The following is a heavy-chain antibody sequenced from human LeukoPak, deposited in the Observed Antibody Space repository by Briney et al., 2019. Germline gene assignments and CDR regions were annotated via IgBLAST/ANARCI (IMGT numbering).Heavy chain of an antibody. J-gene: IGHJ4*02. D-gene: IGHD3-9*01. Sequence: ASVRVSCKVSGYTLTELSMHWVRQAPGKGLEWMGGFDPEDGETIYAQKFQGRVTMTEDTSTDTAYMELSSLRSEDTAVYYCATRILTGFLTSLDFDYWGQGTLVTVSS. CDR3: ATRILTGFLTSLDFDY. CDR1: GYTLTELS. V-gene: IGHV1-24*01. CDR2: FDPEDGET.